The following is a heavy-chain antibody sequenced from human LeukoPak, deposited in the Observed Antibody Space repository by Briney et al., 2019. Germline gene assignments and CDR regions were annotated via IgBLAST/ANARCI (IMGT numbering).Heavy chain of an antibody. Sequence: PGASVKVSCKASGYTFTGYYMHWVRQAPGQGLEWMGWINPNSGGTNYSQKFQGRVTMTRDTSISTAYMELSRLRSDDTAVYYCAREYVYSSGWWDYWGQGTLVTVSS. CDR2: INPNSGGT. CDR3: AREYVYSSGWWDY. V-gene: IGHV1-2*02. CDR1: GYTFTGYY. D-gene: IGHD6-19*01. J-gene: IGHJ4*02.